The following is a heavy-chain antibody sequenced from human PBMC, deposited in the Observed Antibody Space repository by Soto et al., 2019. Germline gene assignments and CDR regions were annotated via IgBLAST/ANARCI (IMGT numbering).Heavy chain of an antibody. V-gene: IGHV3-74*01. CDR3: ARDFTTAETPGDDFDY. J-gene: IGHJ4*02. Sequence: EVQLVESGGGLVQPGGSLRLSCAASGFTFTNYWMHWVRQVPGKGLVWVSRINADGSYASYADFVKGRFTISRDNSRNTVHLQMNSLSAEDTAVYYCARDFTTAETPGDDFDYWGQGIRVTVSS. CDR2: INADGSYA. CDR1: GFTFTNYW. D-gene: IGHD4-17*01.